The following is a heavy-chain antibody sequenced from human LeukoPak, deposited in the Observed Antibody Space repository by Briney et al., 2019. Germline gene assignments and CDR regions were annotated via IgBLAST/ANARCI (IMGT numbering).Heavy chain of an antibody. V-gene: IGHV1-2*02. J-gene: IGHJ5*02. Sequence: GASVKVSCKASGYTFTGYYMHWVRQAPGQGLEWMGWINPNSGGTNYAQKFQGRVTMTRDTSISTAYMELSRLRSDDTAVYYCGTTPSPTPNWFDPWGQGPLVTVSS. D-gene: IGHD2-2*01. CDR1: GYTFTGYY. CDR2: INPNSGGT. CDR3: GTTPSPTPNWFDP.